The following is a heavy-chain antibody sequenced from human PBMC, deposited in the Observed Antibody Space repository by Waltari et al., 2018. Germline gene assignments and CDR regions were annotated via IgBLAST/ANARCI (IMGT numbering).Heavy chain of an antibody. CDR3: ARGSFLEWLGGMDV. CDR1: VFTYRSHW. J-gene: IGHJ6*02. CDR2: INLDGSST. V-gene: IGHV3-74*03. Sequence: EVQLVESGGGLAQPGGSLRLPSAASVFTYRSHWRQWVRQAQGKGLVWVSRINLDGSSTTYADSVKGRFTISRDNAKNTLSLQMNSLRAEDTAVYYCARGSFLEWLGGMDVWGQGTTVSVS. D-gene: IGHD3-3*02.